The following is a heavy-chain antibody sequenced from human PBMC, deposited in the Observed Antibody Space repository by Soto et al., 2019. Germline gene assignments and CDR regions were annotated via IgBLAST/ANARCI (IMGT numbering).Heavy chain of an antibody. CDR2: TSTNNGDT. Sequence: QVQLVQSGAEVKPPGASVKVSCKASGYTFTTFGISWVRQAPGQGLEWMGWTSTNNGDTYYAPRFQGRVTVTKDTSTRTAYMELRSLGSDDTAVYYCGREYCRGSRCYSPDYWGQGTLVTVSS. J-gene: IGHJ4*02. CDR1: GYTFTTFG. CDR3: GREYCRGSRCYSPDY. V-gene: IGHV1-18*01. D-gene: IGHD2-15*01.